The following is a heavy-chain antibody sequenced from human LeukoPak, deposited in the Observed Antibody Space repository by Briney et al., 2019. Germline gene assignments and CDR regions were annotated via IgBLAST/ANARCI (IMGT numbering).Heavy chain of an antibody. Sequence: SETLSLTCTVSGGSISSTNYHWGWIRQPPGKGLEWIVTIYYSGSTYYNPSLKSRVTIFVDTSKNHFSLRLSSVTAADTAVYYCARLSTAHVAAAGTGFDCWGQGTLVTVSS. CDR3: ARLSTAHVAAAGTGFDC. D-gene: IGHD6-13*01. J-gene: IGHJ4*02. V-gene: IGHV4-39*02. CDR2: IYYSGST. CDR1: GGSISSTNYH.